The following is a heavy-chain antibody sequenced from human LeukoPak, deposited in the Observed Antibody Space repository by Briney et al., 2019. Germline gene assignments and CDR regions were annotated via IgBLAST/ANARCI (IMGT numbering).Heavy chain of an antibody. CDR1: GFAFNSQT. D-gene: IGHD3-22*01. CDR3: ARGGFRHFDP. CDR2: IKEDEIEI. V-gene: IGHV3-7*01. J-gene: IGHJ5*02. Sequence: GGSLRLSCAAPGFAFNSQTMSWVRQAPGKGLEWVASIKEDEIEIHYVDSVKGRFTISRDNAKDSLYLQMNSLRVEDTAVYCCARGGFRHFDPWGQGTLVTVSS.